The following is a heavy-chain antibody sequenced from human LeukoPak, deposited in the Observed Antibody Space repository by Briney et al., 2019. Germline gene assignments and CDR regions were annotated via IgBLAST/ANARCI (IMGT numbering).Heavy chain of an antibody. J-gene: IGHJ3*01. D-gene: IGHD4-17*01. V-gene: IGHV3-9*01. CDR3: ARDPNGDYIGAFEF. CDR1: GFTFDDYA. Sequence: GGSLRLSCAASGFTFDDYAMHWVRQAPGKGLEWVSGISWNSGSIGYANSVKGRFTISRDNSKNMLYLQMNSLRAEDTAQYFCARDPNGDYIGAFEFWGQGTGVTVSS. CDR2: ISWNSGSI.